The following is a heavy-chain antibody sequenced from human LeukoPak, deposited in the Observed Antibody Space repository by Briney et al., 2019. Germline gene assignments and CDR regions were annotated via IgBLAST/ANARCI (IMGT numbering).Heavy chain of an antibody. CDR2: ISGSGGST. CDR1: GFTFSSYA. V-gene: IGHV3-23*01. Sequence: GGSLRLSCAASGFTFSSYAMSWVRQAPGKGLEWVSVISGSGGSTYYADSVKGRFTISRDNSKNTLYLQMNSLRAEDTAVYYCARSGSGDSSGYPVERLRYWGQGTLVTVSS. CDR3: ARSGSGDSSGYPVERLRY. D-gene: IGHD3-22*01. J-gene: IGHJ4*02.